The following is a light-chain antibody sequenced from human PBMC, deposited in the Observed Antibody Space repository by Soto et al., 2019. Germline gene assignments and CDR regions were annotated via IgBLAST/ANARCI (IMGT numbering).Light chain of an antibody. CDR1: QSISSW. J-gene: IGKJ4*01. Sequence: DIQMTQSPSTLSASVGDRVTITCRASQSISSWLAWYQQKPGKAPKLLIYKASSLESGVPSRFSGSGSGTEFTLTISSLQPDDFATYYCQKCKVAPFTFGGGTKVDIK. V-gene: IGKV1-5*03. CDR3: QKCKVAPFT. CDR2: KAS.